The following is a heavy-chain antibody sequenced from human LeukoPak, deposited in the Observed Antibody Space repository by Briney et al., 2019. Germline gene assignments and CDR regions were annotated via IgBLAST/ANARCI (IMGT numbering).Heavy chain of an antibody. V-gene: IGHV1-18*01. D-gene: IGHD3-3*01. CDR3: ARSSVLRFLEWLPDINYYYYYMDV. J-gene: IGHJ6*03. Sequence: GASVKVSCKASGYTFTSYGISWVRQAPGQGLEWMGWIIAYNGNTNYAQKLQGRVTMTTDTSTSTAYMELRSLRSDDTAVYYCARSSVLRFLEWLPDINYYYYYMDVWGKGTTVTVSS. CDR1: GYTFTSYG. CDR2: IIAYNGNT.